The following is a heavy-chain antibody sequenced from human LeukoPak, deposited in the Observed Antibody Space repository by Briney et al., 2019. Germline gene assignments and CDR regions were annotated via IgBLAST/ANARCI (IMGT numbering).Heavy chain of an antibody. J-gene: IGHJ3*02. CDR1: GFTFSSYG. Sequence: PGGSLRLSCAASGFTFSSYGMHWVRQAPGKGLEWVAVIWYDGSNKYYADSVKGRFTISKDNSKNTLYLQMNSLRAEDTAVYYCARDRSGYSDAFDIWGQGTMVTVSS. V-gene: IGHV3-33*01. D-gene: IGHD6-13*01. CDR2: IWYDGSNK. CDR3: ARDRSGYSDAFDI.